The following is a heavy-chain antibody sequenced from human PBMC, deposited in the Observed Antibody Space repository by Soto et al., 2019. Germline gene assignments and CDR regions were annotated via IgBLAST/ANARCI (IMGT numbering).Heavy chain of an antibody. CDR2: IYYSGST. J-gene: IGHJ4*02. CDR1: GGSISSSSYY. Sequence: SETLSLTCTVSGGSISSSSYYWGWIRQPPGKGLEWIGSIYYSGSTYYNPSLKSRVTISVDTSKNQFSLKLSSVTAADTAVYYCARFLANWQLFDYWGQGTLVTVSS. D-gene: IGHD7-27*01. CDR3: ARFLANWQLFDY. V-gene: IGHV4-39*01.